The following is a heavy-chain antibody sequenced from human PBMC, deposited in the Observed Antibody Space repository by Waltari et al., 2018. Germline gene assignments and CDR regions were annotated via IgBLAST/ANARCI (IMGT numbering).Heavy chain of an antibody. J-gene: IGHJ4*02. CDR2: IYYSGST. CDR3: ARESVDYFDY. CDR1: GGSISSYY. V-gene: IGHV4-59*01. Sequence: QVQLQESDPGLVKPSETLSLTCTVSGGSISSYYWSWIRQPPGKGLEWIGYIYYSGSTNYNPSLKSRVTISVDTSKNQFSLKLSSVTAADTAVYYCARESVDYFDYWGQGTLVTVSS.